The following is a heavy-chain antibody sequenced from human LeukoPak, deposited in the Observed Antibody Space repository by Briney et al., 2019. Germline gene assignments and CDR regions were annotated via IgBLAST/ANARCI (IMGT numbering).Heavy chain of an antibody. J-gene: IGHJ4*02. V-gene: IGHV3-48*01. CDR2: ISASSSTI. CDR3: ARDYSVYYDY. CDR1: GFTFSSYS. Sequence: GGSLRLSCAASGFTFSSYSMNWVRQAPGKGLEWVSYISASSSTIYYADSVKGRFTISRDNAKNSLYLQMNSLRAEDTAVYYCARDYSVYYDYWGQGTLVTVSS. D-gene: IGHD2-21*01.